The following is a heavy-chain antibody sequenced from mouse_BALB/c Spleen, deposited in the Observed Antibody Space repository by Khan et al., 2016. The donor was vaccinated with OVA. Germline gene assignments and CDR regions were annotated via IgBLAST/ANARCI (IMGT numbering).Heavy chain of an antibody. CDR2: INTYTGEP. D-gene: IGHD2-10*01. J-gene: IGHJ4*01. Sequence: QIQLVQSGPELKKPGETVKISCKASGYTFTNYGMNWVKQSPGKALKWMGWINTYTGEPTYADDFKGRFAFSLETHATTAYLQINNLKNEDTATYFCARPPYFAYTLDYWGQGTSVTVSS. CDR3: ARPPYFAYTLDY. CDR1: GYTFTNYG. V-gene: IGHV9-3-1*01.